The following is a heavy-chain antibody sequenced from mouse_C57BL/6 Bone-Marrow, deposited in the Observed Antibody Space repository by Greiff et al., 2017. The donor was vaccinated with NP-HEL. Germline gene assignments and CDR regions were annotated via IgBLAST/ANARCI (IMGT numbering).Heavy chain of an antibody. CDR1: GFTFTSYW. CDR2: IDPSDSDT. D-gene: IGHD2-14*01. J-gene: IGHJ4*01. V-gene: IGHV1-52*01. Sequence: QVHLKQPGAELVRPGSSVKLSCKASGFTFTSYWMHWVKQRPIQGLEWIGNIDPSDSDTHYNQKFTGKATLTVDKSSNTAYLQLSSLTSEDTAVYYCARQGGYEAMDYWGQGTSVTVSS. CDR3: ARQGGYEAMDY.